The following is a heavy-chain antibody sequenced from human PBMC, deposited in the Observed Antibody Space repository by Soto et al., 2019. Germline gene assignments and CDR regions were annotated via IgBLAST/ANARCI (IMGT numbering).Heavy chain of an antibody. V-gene: IGHV1-3*05. CDR1: EYTFTSYA. CDR3: VRAVGWGVGGA. D-gene: IGHD3-16*01. Sequence: QVQLVQSGAEEKKPGASVKVYCKASEYTFTSYAMHWERQAPGQRLEWIGWINADNGNTKYSKKVQGTCTISRDTSASTSYRELSSLGCGDTAVYYLVRAVGWGVGGAWGRGSLVNVSS. CDR2: INADNGNT. J-gene: IGHJ5*02.